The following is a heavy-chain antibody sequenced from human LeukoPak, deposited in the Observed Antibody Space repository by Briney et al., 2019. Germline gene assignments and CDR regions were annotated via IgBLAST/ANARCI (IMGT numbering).Heavy chain of an antibody. CDR1: GGSVSSGSYY. Sequence: SETLSLTCTVSGGSVSSGSYYWSWIRQPPGKGLEWIGYFYYSGSPNYNPSLNSRVTISVDTSKNQFSLKLSSVTAADTAVYYCASNPYWNDDYFDCWGQGALVTVSS. CDR2: FYYSGSP. D-gene: IGHD1-1*01. CDR3: ASNPYWNDDYFDC. J-gene: IGHJ4*02. V-gene: IGHV4-61*01.